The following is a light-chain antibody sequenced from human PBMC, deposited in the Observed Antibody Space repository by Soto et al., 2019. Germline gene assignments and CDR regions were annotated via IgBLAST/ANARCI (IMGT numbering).Light chain of an antibody. CDR3: QQRSNWPPIT. Sequence: LTQSPATLSLSPGERATLSCRASQSVSSYLAWYQQKPGQAPRLLIYDASNRATGIPARFSGSGSGTDFTLTISSLEPEDFAVYYCQQRSNWPPITFGQGTRLEIK. CDR2: DAS. J-gene: IGKJ5*01. CDR1: QSVSSY. V-gene: IGKV3-11*01.